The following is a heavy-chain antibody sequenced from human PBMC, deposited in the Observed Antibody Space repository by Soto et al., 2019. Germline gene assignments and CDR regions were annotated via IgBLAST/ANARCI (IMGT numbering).Heavy chain of an antibody. J-gene: IGHJ3*02. CDR1: GFTFGNSG. CDR2: IWFEGSYK. V-gene: IGHV3-33*01. Sequence: GSLRLSFAAPGFTFGNSGMHRVRQAPGKGVEWGALIWFEGSYKYYADHVKGRFPMCRDNSKNPVYLQKESRRAEDTAIDYGARLSCSSPSGYSVGAFDIRGHGTMVTVSS. CDR3: ARLSCSSPSGYSVGAFDI. D-gene: IGHD2-2*01.